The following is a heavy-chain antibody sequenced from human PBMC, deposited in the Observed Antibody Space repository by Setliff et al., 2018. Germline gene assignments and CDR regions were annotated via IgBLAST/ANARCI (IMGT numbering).Heavy chain of an antibody. CDR1: GFAFNYYG. D-gene: IGHD1-26*01. CDR2: LKYDETRT. Sequence: GGSLRLSCAASGFAFNYYGMHWVRQAPGKGLEWVAFLKYDETRTYYADSVRGRFTVSRDTSKKTLYLQMSGLTDDDTAVYYCARDPVGPLIITIDFWGQGTPVTVSS. J-gene: IGHJ4*02. CDR3: ARDPVGPLIITIDF. V-gene: IGHV3-30*02.